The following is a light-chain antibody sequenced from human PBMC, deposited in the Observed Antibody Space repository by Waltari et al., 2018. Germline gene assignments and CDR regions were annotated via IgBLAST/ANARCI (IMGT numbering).Light chain of an antibody. Sequence: QSVLTQPPSLSGAPGQRVTMSCTGSSSNIGAGFDVHWYQHLPGTAPKLLILGNKNRPSGVPDRFSASKSGAAASLAITGLQSEDEAVYYCQSYDSRLSVVVFGGGTKLTVL. V-gene: IGLV1-40*01. CDR2: GNK. CDR3: QSYDSRLSVVV. CDR1: SSNIGAGFD. J-gene: IGLJ2*01.